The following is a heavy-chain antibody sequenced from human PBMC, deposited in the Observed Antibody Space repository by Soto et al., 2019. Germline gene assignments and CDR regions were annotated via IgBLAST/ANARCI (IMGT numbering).Heavy chain of an antibody. CDR3: AKVQQWLALYYYGMDV. V-gene: IGHV3-30*18. D-gene: IGHD6-19*01. J-gene: IGHJ6*02. Sequence: PGGSLRLSCAASGFTFSSYGMHWVRQAPGKGLEWVAVISYDGSNKYYADSVKGRFTISRDNSKNTLYLQMNSLRAEDTTVYYCAKVQQWLALYYYGMDVWGQGTTVTVSS. CDR1: GFTFSSYG. CDR2: ISYDGSNK.